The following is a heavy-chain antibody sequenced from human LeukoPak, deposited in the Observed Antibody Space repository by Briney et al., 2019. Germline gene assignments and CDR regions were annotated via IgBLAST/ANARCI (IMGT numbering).Heavy chain of an antibody. J-gene: IGHJ4*02. V-gene: IGHV3-7*01. CDR3: ARDSYIMYYYDSSGYYYFDY. CDR2: IKQDGSEK. Sequence: GGSLRLSCAASGFTVSSNYMSWVRQAPGKGLEWVANIKQDGSEKYYVDSVKGRFTISRDNAKNSLYLQMNSLRAEDTAVYYCARDSYIMYYYDSSGYYYFDYWGQGTLVTVSS. CDR1: GFTVSSNY. D-gene: IGHD3-22*01.